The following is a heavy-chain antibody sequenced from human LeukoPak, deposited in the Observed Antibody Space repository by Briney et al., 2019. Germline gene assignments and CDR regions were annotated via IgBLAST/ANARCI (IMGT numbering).Heavy chain of an antibody. Sequence: SETLSLTCTVSGDSISSSNYYWGWIRQPPGKGLEWVGSVYYSGSTCYNPSLKSRVTISVDTSKNQFSLRLSSVTAADTAVYYCASYGDYFDYWGQGTLVTVSS. J-gene: IGHJ4*02. CDR1: GDSISSSNYY. V-gene: IGHV4-39*01. CDR2: VYYSGST. D-gene: IGHD4-17*01. CDR3: ASYGDYFDY.